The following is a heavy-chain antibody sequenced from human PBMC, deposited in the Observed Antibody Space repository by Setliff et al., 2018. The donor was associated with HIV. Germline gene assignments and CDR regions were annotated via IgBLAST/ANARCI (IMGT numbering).Heavy chain of an antibody. J-gene: IGHJ4*02. CDR2: IYYSGNT. CDR3: VRRTDYYGSGSESSFDY. CDR1: GGSISSFY. D-gene: IGHD3-10*01. V-gene: IGHV4-59*01. Sequence: SETLSLTCTVSGGSISSFYWSWIRQPPGKGLEWIGYIYYSGNTNYNPSLKSRVTISVDTSKNQFSLNLNSVTAADTAVYYCVRRTDYYGSGSESSFDYWGQGTLVTVSS.